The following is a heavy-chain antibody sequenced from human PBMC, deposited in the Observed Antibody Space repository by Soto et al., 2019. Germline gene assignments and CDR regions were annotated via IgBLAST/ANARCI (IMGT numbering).Heavy chain of an antibody. CDR3: AWVRGNRLLGWFGP. V-gene: IGHV4-31*03. CDR1: GGSISSGGYY. CDR2: IDHSGAT. Sequence: QVQLQESGPGLVKPSQTLSLTCTVAGGSISSGGYYWSWIRQHPGKGLEWIGYIDHSGATYYNPSLQSRLTISVDSATNQFSLKLTSVTAAGTAGYYWAWVRGNRLLGWFGPWGQRTLVTVSS. D-gene: IGHD2-2*01. J-gene: IGHJ5*02.